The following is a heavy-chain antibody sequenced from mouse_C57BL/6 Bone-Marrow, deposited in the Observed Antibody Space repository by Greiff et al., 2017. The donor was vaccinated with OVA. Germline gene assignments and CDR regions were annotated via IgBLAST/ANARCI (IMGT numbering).Heavy chain of an antibody. CDR2: IYPSDSET. J-gene: IGHJ2*01. Sequence: QVHVKQPGAELVRPGSSVKLSCKASGYTFTSYWMDWVKQRPGQGLEWIGNIYPSDSETHYNQKFKDKATLTVDKSSSTAYMQLSSLTSEDSAVYYCARRPGYFDYWGQGTTLTVSS. V-gene: IGHV1-61*01. CDR3: ARRPGYFDY. CDR1: GYTFTSYW.